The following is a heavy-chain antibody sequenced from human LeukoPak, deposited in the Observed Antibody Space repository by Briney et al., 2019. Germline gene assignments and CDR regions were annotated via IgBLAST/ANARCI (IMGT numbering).Heavy chain of an antibody. Sequence: VASVKVSCKASGVTFSSYATSWVRQAPGQGLEWMGGIIPIFGTANYAQKFQGRVTITADESTSTAYMELSSLRSDDTAVYYCARGFEDIVVVPALPWGQGTLVTVSS. J-gene: IGHJ5*02. CDR3: ARGFEDIVVVPALP. V-gene: IGHV1-69*13. CDR2: IIPIFGTA. D-gene: IGHD2-2*01. CDR1: GVTFSSYA.